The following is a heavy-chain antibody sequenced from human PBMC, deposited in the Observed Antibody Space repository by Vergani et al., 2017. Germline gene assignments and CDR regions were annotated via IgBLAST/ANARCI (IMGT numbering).Heavy chain of an antibody. CDR3: VRGDHSXYDLNTYYYYYMDV. CDR2: ISFDGSNQ. V-gene: IGHV3-30-3*01. Sequence: QVQLVESGGGVVQPGKSLRLSCAASGFTFRSYAMHWVRQALGQGLGWVAVISFDGSNQYYADSVKGRLTISRDNSKNTLYVQMNSLRVEDTAIYYCVRGDHSXYDLNTYYYYYMDVWGKGTTVTVSS. J-gene: IGHJ6*03. D-gene: IGHD5-12*01. CDR1: GFTFRSYA.